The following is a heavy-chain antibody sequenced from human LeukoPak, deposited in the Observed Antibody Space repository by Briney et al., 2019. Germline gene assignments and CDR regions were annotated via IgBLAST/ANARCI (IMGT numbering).Heavy chain of an antibody. V-gene: IGHV3-7*01. CDR1: GFNFRAYW. J-gene: IGHJ4*02. CDR2: IHQHGSKE. D-gene: IGHD6-13*01. Sequence: GGSLRLSCTTSGFNFRAYWMGWVRQAPGKGLEWVANIHQHGSKENYLDSVKGRFTISRDNAKSSIYLQMNSLRAEDTAVYYCARGIIVAAAGMVDYWGQGTLVTVSS. CDR3: ARGIIVAAAGMVDY.